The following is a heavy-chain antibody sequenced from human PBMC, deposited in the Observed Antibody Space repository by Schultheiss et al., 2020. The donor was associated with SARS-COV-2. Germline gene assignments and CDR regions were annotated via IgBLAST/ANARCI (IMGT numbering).Heavy chain of an antibody. D-gene: IGHD3-9*01. CDR3: VKMSFIVTRRIKYCMDV. J-gene: IGHJ6*03. CDR1: RFTFNIYP. Sequence: GGSLRLSCAASRFTFNIYPMHWVRQAPGKGLEWVAVIWYDGSNKYYADSVKGRFTISRDNSKNTLYLQMNSLRAEDTAVYYCVKMSFIVTRRIKYCMDVWGRGTTVTVSS. CDR2: IWYDGSNK. V-gene: IGHV3-30*04.